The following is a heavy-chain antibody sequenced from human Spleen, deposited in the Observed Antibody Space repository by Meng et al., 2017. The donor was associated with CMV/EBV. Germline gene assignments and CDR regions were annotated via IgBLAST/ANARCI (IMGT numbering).Heavy chain of an antibody. CDR1: GFRFSAYG. V-gene: IGHV3-30*02. Sequence: GESLKISCAASGFRFSAYGMHWVRQAPGKGLEWVAFIRWDGSDKYYVDSVKGRFTISRDNSKNTLYLQMNHLRAEDTAVYYCAATGRRHCSGTRCYRGGFYWGQGALVTVSS. CDR3: AATGRRHCSGTRCYRGGFY. D-gene: IGHD2-2*02. J-gene: IGHJ4*02. CDR2: IRWDGSDK.